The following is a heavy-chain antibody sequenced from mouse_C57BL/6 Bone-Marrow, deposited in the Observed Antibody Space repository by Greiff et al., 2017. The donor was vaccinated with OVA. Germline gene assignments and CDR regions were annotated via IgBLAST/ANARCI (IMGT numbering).Heavy chain of an antibody. CDR2: IYPGDGDT. D-gene: IGHD3-3*01. CDR3: ARSRDLGSWFAY. Sequence: VQLVESGPELVKPGASVKISCKASGYAFSSSWMNWVKQRPGKGLEWIGRIYPGDGDTNYNGKFKGKATLTADKSSSTAYMQLSSLTSEDSAVYFCARSRDLGSWFAYWGQGTLVTVSA. CDR1: GYAFSSSW. V-gene: IGHV1-82*01. J-gene: IGHJ3*01.